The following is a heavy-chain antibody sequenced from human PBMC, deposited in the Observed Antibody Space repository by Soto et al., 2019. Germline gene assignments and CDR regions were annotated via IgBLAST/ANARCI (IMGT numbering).Heavy chain of an antibody. D-gene: IGHD3-10*01. J-gene: IGHJ6*03. V-gene: IGHV4-59*01. CDR2: IYYSGST. CDR1: GGSISSYY. CDR3: ARVGGDGAYYYYYYYYMDV. Sequence: SETLSLTCTVSGGSISSYYWSWIRQPPGKGLEWIGYIYYSGSTNYNPSLKSRVTISVDTSKNQFSLKLSSVTAADTAVYYCARVGGDGAYYYYYYYYMDVWGKGTTVTVSS.